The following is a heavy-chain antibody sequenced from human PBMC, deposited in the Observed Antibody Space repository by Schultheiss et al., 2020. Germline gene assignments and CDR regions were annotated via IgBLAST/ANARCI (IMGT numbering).Heavy chain of an antibody. CDR3: ARDQGSKWLANFFDY. D-gene: IGHD6-19*01. V-gene: IGHV4-39*07. CDR2: IYYSGST. J-gene: IGHJ4*02. Sequence: SETLSLTCTVSGGSISSSSYYWGWIRQPPGKGLEWIGSIYYSGSTYYNPSLKSRVTISVDTSKNQFSLKLSSVTAADTAVYYCARDQGSKWLANFFDYWGQGTLVTVSS. CDR1: GGSISSSSYY.